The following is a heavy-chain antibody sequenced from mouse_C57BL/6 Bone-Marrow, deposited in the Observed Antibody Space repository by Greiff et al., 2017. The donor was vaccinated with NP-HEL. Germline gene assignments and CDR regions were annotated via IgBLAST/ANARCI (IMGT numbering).Heavy chain of an antibody. V-gene: IGHV1-5*01. CDR1: GYTFTSYW. CDR3: TRGVTTKPYAMDY. D-gene: IGHD2-2*01. J-gene: IGHJ4*01. CDR2: IYPGNSDT. Sequence: EVQLQQSGTVLARPGASVKMSCKTSGYTFTSYWMHWVKQRPGQGLEWIGAIYPGNSDTSYNQKFKGKAKLTAVTSASTAYMELSSLTNEDSAVYYCTRGVTTKPYAMDYWGQGTSVTVSS.